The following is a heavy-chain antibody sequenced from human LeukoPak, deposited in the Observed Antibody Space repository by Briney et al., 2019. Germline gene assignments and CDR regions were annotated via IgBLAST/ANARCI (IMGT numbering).Heavy chain of an antibody. CDR3: ARVDTAMGSMDY. J-gene: IGHJ4*02. CDR2: ITSGGDST. CDR1: GFTFSTYA. V-gene: IGHV3-23*01. Sequence: GGSLRLSCAASGFTFSTYAMSWVRQAPGKGLEWVSAITSGGDSTYYADSVKGRFTISRDNSKKTLYLQMNTLRAEDTAVYYCARVDTAMGSMDYWGQGTLVTVSS. D-gene: IGHD5-18*01.